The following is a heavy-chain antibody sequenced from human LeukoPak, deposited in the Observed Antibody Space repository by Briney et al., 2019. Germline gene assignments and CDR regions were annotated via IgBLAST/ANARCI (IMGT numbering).Heavy chain of an antibody. J-gene: IGHJ3*02. CDR2: IKQDGSEK. CDR3: ARDSSYSSSWYTQGAFDI. CDR1: GFTFSSYW. V-gene: IGHV3-7*03. D-gene: IGHD6-13*01. Sequence: GGSLRLSCAASGFTFSSYWMSWVRQAPGKGPEWVANIKQDGSEKYYVDSVKGRFTISRDNAKNSLYLQMNSLRAEDTAVYYCARDSSYSSSWYTQGAFDIWGQGTMVTVSS.